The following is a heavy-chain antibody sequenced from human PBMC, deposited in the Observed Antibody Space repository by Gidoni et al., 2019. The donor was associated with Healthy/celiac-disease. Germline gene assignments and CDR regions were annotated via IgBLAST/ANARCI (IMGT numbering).Heavy chain of an antibody. J-gene: IGHJ4*02. V-gene: IGHV3-23*01. D-gene: IGHD3-3*01. CDR2: ISGSGGST. CDR1: GFTFSSYA. Sequence: EVQLLESGGGLVQPGGCLRLSCAASGFTFSSYAMSWVRQAPGKGLEWVAAISGSGGSTYYADSVKGRFTISRDNSKNTLYLQRNSLRAEDTAVYYCAKGGGVVIVGYWGQGTLVTVSS. CDR3: AKGGGVVIVGY.